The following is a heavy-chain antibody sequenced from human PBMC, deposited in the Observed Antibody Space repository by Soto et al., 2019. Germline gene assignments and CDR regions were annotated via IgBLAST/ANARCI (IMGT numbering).Heavy chain of an antibody. D-gene: IGHD5-18*01. Sequence: GGSLRLSCAASGFTFRNYAMNWVRQAPGKGLEWVSYISSSSSTIYYADSVKGRFTISRDNAKNSLYLQMNSLRAEDTAVYYCARDSGYSYGPLDYWGQGTLVTVSS. V-gene: IGHV3-48*01. CDR3: ARDSGYSYGPLDY. CDR1: GFTFRNYA. J-gene: IGHJ4*02. CDR2: ISSSSSTI.